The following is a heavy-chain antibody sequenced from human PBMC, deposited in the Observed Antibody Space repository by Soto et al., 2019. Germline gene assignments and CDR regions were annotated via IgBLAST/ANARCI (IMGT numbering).Heavy chain of an antibody. D-gene: IGHD6-19*01. J-gene: IGHJ3*01. Sequence: EVQLVESGGGLVQPGGSLRLSCAASGLTVSSKSMSWVRQPPGKGLEWVSVIYSGGNTYYSDSVKGRFTISRDNSKNTLYLQMNSLRAEDTAVYYCARGGSLDAIDVWGQGTMVTVSS. CDR3: ARGGSLDAIDV. CDR1: GLTVSSKS. CDR2: IYSGGNT. V-gene: IGHV3-66*01.